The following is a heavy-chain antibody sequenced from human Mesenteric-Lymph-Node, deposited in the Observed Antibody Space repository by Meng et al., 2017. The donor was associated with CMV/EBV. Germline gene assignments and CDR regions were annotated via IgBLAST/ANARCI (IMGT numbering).Heavy chain of an antibody. CDR3: ARDLPYSSGWYTDY. CDR1: GFTVSSNY. V-gene: IGHV3-66*02. D-gene: IGHD6-19*01. J-gene: IGHJ4*02. Sequence: GESLKISCAASGFTVSSNYMSWVRQAPGKGLEWVSVIYSGGSTYYAVSVKGRFTISRDNSKNTLYLQMNSLRAEDTAVYYCARDLPYSSGWYTDYWGQGTLVTVSS. CDR2: IYSGGST.